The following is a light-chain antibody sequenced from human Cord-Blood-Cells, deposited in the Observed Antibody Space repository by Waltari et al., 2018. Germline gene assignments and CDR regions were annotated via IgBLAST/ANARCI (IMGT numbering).Light chain of an antibody. V-gene: IGLV2-23*01. Sequence: QSALTQPASVSGSPGQSLTIPCTGPSSDVGSYNLVSWYQQHPGKAPKLMIYEGSKRPSGVSNRFSGSKSGNTASLTISGLQAEDEADYYCCSYAGSSTVVFGGGTKLTVL. CDR1: SSDVGSYNL. CDR3: CSYAGSSTVV. CDR2: EGS. J-gene: IGLJ2*01.